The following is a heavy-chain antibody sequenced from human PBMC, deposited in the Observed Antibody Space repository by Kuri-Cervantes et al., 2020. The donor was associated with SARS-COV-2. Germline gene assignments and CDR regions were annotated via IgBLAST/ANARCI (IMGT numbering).Heavy chain of an antibody. CDR2: ISGSGGST. V-gene: IGHV3-23*01. Sequence: GESLKISCAAPGFTFSSYAMSWVRQAPGKGLEWVSAISGSGGSTYYADSVKGRFTISRDNSKNTLYLQMNSLRAEDTAVYYCAKVPVGAVAGTDEYYFDYWGQGTLVTVSS. CDR1: GFTFSSYA. CDR3: AKVPVGAVAGTDEYYFDY. D-gene: IGHD6-19*01. J-gene: IGHJ4*02.